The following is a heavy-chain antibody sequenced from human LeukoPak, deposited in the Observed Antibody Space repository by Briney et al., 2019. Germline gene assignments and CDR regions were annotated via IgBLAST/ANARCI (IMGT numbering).Heavy chain of an antibody. V-gene: IGHV3-30*18. J-gene: IGHJ4*02. Sequence: GGSLRLSCAASGFTFSSYGMHWVRQAPGKGLEWVAVISYDGSNKYYADSVKGRFTISRDNSKNTLYLQMNSLRAEDTAVYYCAKGESRYYYGSTHYWGQGTLVTVSS. CDR2: ISYDGSNK. CDR1: GFTFSSYG. D-gene: IGHD3-10*01. CDR3: AKGESRYYYGSTHY.